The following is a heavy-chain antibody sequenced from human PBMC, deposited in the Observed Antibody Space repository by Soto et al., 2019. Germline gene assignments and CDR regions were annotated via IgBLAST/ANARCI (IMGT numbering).Heavy chain of an antibody. V-gene: IGHV1-8*01. CDR2: VNPDSGKT. CDR1: GYTFITYD. Sequence: QVQLVQSGAEVKKPGASVKVSCKASGYTFITYDINWVRQATGQGLEWVGWVNPDSGKTDYARKFQGRVTMTGNTSISTVYMELSVLRSEDTAVYYCARGNWFDPWGQGTLVTVSS. J-gene: IGHJ5*02. CDR3: ARGNWFDP.